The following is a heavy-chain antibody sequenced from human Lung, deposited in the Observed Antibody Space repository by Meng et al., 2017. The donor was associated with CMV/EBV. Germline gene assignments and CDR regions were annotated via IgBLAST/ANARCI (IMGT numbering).Heavy chain of an antibody. J-gene: IGHJ6*02. CDR3: ARDAEQRVRGGGMDV. D-gene: IGHD6-6*01. CDR2: ISSSSSYI. V-gene: IGHV3-21*01. Sequence: GEXXTISCAASGFTFSSYSMNWVRQAPGKGLEWVSSISSSSSYIYYADSVKGRFTISRDNAKNSLYLQMNSLRAEDTAVYYCARDAEQRVRGGGMDVGGQGTXVTVSS. CDR1: GFTFSSYS.